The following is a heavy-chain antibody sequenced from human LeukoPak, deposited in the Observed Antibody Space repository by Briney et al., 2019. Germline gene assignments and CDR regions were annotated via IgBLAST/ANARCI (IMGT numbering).Heavy chain of an antibody. D-gene: IGHD6-19*01. CDR3: ASSGYSSGWWAAEYFQH. CDR1: GYSFTSYW. CDR2: IYPGESDT. Sequence: GXALKISCKGSGYSFTSYWIGWVRPMPGKGRGWMGIIYPGESDTRYSTSFQGQVTISADKSISAAYLQWSSLKASDTAMYYCASSGYSSGWWAAEYFQHWGQGTLVTVSS. V-gene: IGHV5-51*01. J-gene: IGHJ1*01.